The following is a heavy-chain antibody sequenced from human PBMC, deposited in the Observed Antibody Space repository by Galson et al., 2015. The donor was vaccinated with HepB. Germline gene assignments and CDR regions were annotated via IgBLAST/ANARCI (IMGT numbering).Heavy chain of an antibody. Sequence: SLRLSCAASGFTYSSYTMNWVRQAPGKGLDSVSYISSTGTTMYSADSAKGRSTISSDNAQNSLHLQMNSLREEDTAVYYCARVYFGSGSSSPYWCFDLWGRGALVTVSS. V-gene: IGHV3-48*02. CDR2: ISSTGTTM. CDR3: ARVYFGSGSSSPYWCFDL. J-gene: IGHJ2*01. CDR1: GFTYSSYT. D-gene: IGHD3-10*01.